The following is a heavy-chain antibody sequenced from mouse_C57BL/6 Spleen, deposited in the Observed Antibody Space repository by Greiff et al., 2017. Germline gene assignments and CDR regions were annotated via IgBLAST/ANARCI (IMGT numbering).Heavy chain of an antibody. J-gene: IGHJ1*03. CDR1: GYTFTDYE. CDR3: TRRELGGYWYVDV. D-gene: IGHD4-1*01. CDR2: IDPETGGT. Sequence: QVQLQQSGAELVRPGASVTLSCKASGYTFTDYEMHWVKQTPVHGLEWIGAIDPETGGTAYNQKFKGKAILTADKSSSTAYMELRSLTSEDSAVYYCTRRELGGYWYVDVWGTGTTVTVSS. V-gene: IGHV1-15*01.